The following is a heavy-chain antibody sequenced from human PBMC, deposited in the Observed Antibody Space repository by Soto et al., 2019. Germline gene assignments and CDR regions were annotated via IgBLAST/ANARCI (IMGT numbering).Heavy chain of an antibody. CDR1: GFTFSSYG. V-gene: IGHV3-30*18. J-gene: IGHJ6*02. D-gene: IGHD6-6*01. CDR2: ISYDGTKK. Sequence: QVQLMESGGGVVQPGKSLRLSCVGSGFTFSSYGMHWVRQAPGKGREWVAGISYDGTKKYYGDSVKGRFSISRDNSRQTVYLQMDSLRAEDTAVYYCAKVGSIAVYHYHYALDVWGQGTTVTVSS. CDR3: AKVGSIAVYHYHYALDV.